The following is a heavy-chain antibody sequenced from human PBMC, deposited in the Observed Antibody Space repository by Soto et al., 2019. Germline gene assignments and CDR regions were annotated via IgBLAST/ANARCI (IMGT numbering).Heavy chain of an antibody. D-gene: IGHD5-18*01. CDR1: GFTFSSYA. Sequence: QVQLVESGGGVVQPGRSLRLSCAASGFTFSSYAMHWVRQAPGKGLEWVAVISYDGSNKYYADSVKGRFTISRDNSKNTLYLQMNSLRAEDTAVYYCARGGTGTAMAVDYWGQGTLVTVSS. CDR2: ISYDGSNK. V-gene: IGHV3-30-3*01. CDR3: ARGGTGTAMAVDY. J-gene: IGHJ4*02.